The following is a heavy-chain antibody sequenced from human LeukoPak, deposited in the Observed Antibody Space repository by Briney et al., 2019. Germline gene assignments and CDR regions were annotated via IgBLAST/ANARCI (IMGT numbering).Heavy chain of an antibody. J-gene: IGHJ4*02. Sequence: PSQTLSLTCAVSGGSISSGGYSWSWIRQPPGKGLEWIGYIYHSGSTYYNPSLKSRVTISVDRSKNQFSLKLSSVTAADTAVYYCARRSRSHVRGVRGPPDYWGQGTLVTVSS. CDR1: GGSISSGGYS. D-gene: IGHD3-10*02. CDR3: ARRSRSHVRGVRGPPDY. V-gene: IGHV4-30-2*01. CDR2: IYHSGST.